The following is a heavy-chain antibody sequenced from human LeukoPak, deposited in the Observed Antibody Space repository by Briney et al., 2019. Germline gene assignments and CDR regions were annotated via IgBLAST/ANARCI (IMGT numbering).Heavy chain of an antibody. CDR3: ARRDCSSTSCYGIPFDY. J-gene: IGHJ4*02. Sequence: PGGSLRLSCAASGFTFSSYGMHWVRQAPGKGLEWVAVISYDGSNKYYADSVKGRFTISRDNSKNTLYLQMNSLRAEDTAVYYCARRDCSSTSCYGIPFDYWGQGTLVTVPS. CDR1: GFTFSSYG. D-gene: IGHD2-2*01. V-gene: IGHV3-30*03. CDR2: ISYDGSNK.